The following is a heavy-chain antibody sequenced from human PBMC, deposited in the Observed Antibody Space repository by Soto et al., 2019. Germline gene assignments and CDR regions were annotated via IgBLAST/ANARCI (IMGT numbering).Heavy chain of an antibody. CDR2: IGDTGVKT. J-gene: IGHJ4*02. CDR1: GFTFSSYA. CDR3: AKERMGRPVAEG. D-gene: IGHD6-19*01. V-gene: IGHV3-23*01. Sequence: EVQLLESGGGLVQSGGSLRLSCVASGFTFSSYAMSWVRQAPGKGLEWVSAIGDTGVKTYYADSVGGRFTVSRDNSKNTLYLQMSTLRVEDTAMYFCAKERMGRPVAEGWGQGTMVTVSS.